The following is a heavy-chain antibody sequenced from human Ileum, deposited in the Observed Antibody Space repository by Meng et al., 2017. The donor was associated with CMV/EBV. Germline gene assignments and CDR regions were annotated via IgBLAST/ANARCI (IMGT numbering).Heavy chain of an antibody. CDR1: GFTFSSYA. CDR2: ISGSGGST. D-gene: IGHD4-17*01. Sequence: RLTCAASGFTFSSYALSWVRQAPGKGLEWVSAISGSGGSTYSADSVKGRFTISRDNSKNTLYLQMNSLRAEDTAVYYCAKDYGAYVYWGQGTLVTVSS. CDR3: AKDYGAYVY. V-gene: IGHV3-23*01. J-gene: IGHJ4*02.